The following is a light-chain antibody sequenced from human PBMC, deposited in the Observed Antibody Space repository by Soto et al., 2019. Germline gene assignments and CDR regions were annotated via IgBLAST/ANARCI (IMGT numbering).Light chain of an antibody. J-gene: IGKJ2*01. CDR1: QTVLYSSNNKNY. CDR3: QQYYTTPYT. CDR2: WAS. Sequence: DIVMTQSPDPLAVSLGERATINCKSSQTVLYSSNNKNYLAWYQQKPGQPPKLLIYWASTRESGVPDRFSGSGSGTDFTLTISSLQAEDVAVYYCQQYYTTPYTFGQGTKVEIK. V-gene: IGKV4-1*01.